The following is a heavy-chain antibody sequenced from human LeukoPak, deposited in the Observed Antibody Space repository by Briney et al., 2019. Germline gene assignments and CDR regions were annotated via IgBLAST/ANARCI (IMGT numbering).Heavy chain of an antibody. D-gene: IGHD6-13*01. V-gene: IGHV4-34*01. CDR1: GGSFSGYY. Sequence: SGTLSLTCTVYGGSFSGYYWSWIRQPPGKGLEWIGEINHSGSTNYNPSLKSRVTISVDTSKNQFSLKLSSVTAADTAVYYCAIRPIAAEEVSFDPWGQGTLVTVSS. CDR2: INHSGST. CDR3: AIRPIAAEEVSFDP. J-gene: IGHJ5*02.